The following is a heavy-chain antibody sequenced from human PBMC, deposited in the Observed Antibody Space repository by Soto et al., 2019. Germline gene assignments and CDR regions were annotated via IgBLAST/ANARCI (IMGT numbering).Heavy chain of an antibody. Sequence: QVQLVESGGGVVQPGRSLRLSCAASGFTFSSYGMHWVRQAPGKGLEWVAVISYDGSNKYYADSVKGRFTISRDNSKKTLYLQMNSLRAEDTAVYYCAKDGSSGYYNPYWYFDLWGRGTLVTVSS. CDR3: AKDGSSGYYNPYWYFDL. J-gene: IGHJ2*01. D-gene: IGHD3-22*01. CDR2: ISYDGSNK. V-gene: IGHV3-30*18. CDR1: GFTFSSYG.